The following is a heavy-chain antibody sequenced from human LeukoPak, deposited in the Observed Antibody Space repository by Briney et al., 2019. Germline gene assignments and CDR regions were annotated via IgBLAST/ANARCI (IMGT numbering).Heavy chain of an antibody. D-gene: IGHD3-3*01. CDR2: ISYDGSNK. V-gene: IGHV3-30-3*01. J-gene: IGHJ5*02. CDR3: GRDRSGCYNKKPPPPQHPLYP. CDR1: GFTFSSYA. Sequence: GGSLRLSCAASGFTFSSYAMHWVRQAPGKGLEWVAVISYDGSNKYYADSVKGRFTISRDNSKNTLYLQMNSLRAEDTAVHYCGRDRSGCYNKKPPPPQHPLYPWGQEPWSPSPQ.